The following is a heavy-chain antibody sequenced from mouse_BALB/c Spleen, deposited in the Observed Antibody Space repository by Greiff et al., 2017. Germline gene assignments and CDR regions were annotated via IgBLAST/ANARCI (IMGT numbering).Heavy chain of an antibody. CDR1: GFNIKDYY. Sequence: VQLQQSGAELVRSGASVKLSCTASGFNIKDYYMHWVKQRPEQGLEWIGWIDPENGDTEYAPKFQGKATMTADTSSNTAYLQLSSLTSEDTAVDYCNAYDYDVDYFDYWGQGTTLTVSS. CDR2: IDPENGDT. J-gene: IGHJ2*01. D-gene: IGHD2-4*01. CDR3: NAYDYDVDYFDY. V-gene: IGHV14-4*02.